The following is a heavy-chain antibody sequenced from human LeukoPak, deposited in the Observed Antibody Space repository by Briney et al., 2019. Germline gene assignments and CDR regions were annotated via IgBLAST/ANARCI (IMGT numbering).Heavy chain of an antibody. J-gene: IGHJ6*03. Sequence: GASVKVSCKASGYTFTSYGISWVRQAPGQGLEWMGWISAYNGNTNYAQKLQGRVTMTTDTSTSTAYMELRSLRSDDTAVYYCARSSIAVAVYYYYYMDVWGKGTTVTVSS. CDR1: GYTFTSYG. V-gene: IGHV1-18*01. CDR2: ISAYNGNT. D-gene: IGHD6-19*01. CDR3: ARSSIAVAVYYYYYMDV.